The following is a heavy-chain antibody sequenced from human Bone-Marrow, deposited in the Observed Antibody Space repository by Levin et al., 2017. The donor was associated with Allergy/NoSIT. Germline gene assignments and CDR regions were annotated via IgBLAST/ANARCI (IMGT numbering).Heavy chain of an antibody. CDR1: GFTFSSYG. V-gene: IGHV3-33*01. CDR3: ARDSTMVRGVKYYYYYYMDV. D-gene: IGHD3-10*01. CDR2: IWYDGSNK. Sequence: GESLKISCAASGFTFSSYGMHWVRQAPGKGLEWVAVIWYDGSNKYYADSVKGRFTISRDNSKNTLYLQMNSLRAEDTAVYYCARDSTMVRGVKYYYYYYMDVWGKGTTVTVSS. J-gene: IGHJ6*03.